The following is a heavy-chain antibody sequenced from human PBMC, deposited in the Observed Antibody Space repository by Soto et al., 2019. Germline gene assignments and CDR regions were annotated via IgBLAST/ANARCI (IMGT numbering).Heavy chain of an antibody. CDR3: ASTVVVVAADYYYYGMDV. D-gene: IGHD2-15*01. CDR1: GYSFTSYW. J-gene: IGHJ6*02. CDR2: IDPSDSYT. V-gene: IGHV5-10-1*01. Sequence: GASLKISCKGSGYSFTSYWISWVRQMPGKGLEWMGRIDPSDSYTNYSPSFQGHVTISADKSISTAYLQWSSLKASDTAMYYCASTVVVVAADYYYYGMDVWGQGTTVTVSS.